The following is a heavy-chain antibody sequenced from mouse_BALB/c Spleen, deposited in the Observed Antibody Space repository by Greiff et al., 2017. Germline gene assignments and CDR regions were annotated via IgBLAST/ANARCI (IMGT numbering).Heavy chain of an antibody. CDR1: GYTFTSYW. J-gene: IGHJ2*01. V-gene: IGHV1S22*01. D-gene: IGHD2-4*01. CDR2: IYPGSGST. CDR3: TRWEDYDKGFDY. Sequence: LQQPGSELVRPGASVKLSCKASGYTFTSYWMHWVKQRHGQGLEWIGNIYPGSGSTNYDEKFKSKGTLTVDTSSSTAYMHLSSLTSEDSAVYYCTRWEDYDKGFDYWGQGTTLTVSS.